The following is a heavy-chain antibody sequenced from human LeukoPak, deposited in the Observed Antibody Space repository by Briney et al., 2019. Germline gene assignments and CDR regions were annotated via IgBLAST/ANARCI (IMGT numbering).Heavy chain of an antibody. V-gene: IGHV4-34*01. Sequence: PSETLSLTCGVYGGSFSGYYWGWIRQPPGKGLEWIGEISHSGSTYYNPSLRSRVTVSVDTSKSQFSLRLTSVTAADTAVYYCARGGLDTRRGGYFDYWGQGILVTVSS. CDR1: GGSFSGYY. CDR2: ISHSGST. CDR3: ARGGLDTRRGGYFDY. J-gene: IGHJ4*02. D-gene: IGHD5-18*01.